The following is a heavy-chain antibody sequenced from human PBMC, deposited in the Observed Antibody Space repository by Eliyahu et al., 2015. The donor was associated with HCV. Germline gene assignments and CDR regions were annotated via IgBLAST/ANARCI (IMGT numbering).Heavy chain of an antibody. CDR1: GGSVSSGSYY. D-gene: IGHD3-3*01. J-gene: IGHJ5*02. CDR3: ARAPRDFWSGYRYNWFDP. CDR2: IYYSGST. Sequence: QVQLQESGPGLVKPSETLSLTCTVSGGSVSSGSYYWSWIRQPPGKGLEWIGYIYYSGSTNYHPSLKSRVTISVDTSKNQFSLKLSSVTAADTAVYYCARAPRDFWSGYRYNWFDPWGQGTLVTVSS. V-gene: IGHV4-61*01.